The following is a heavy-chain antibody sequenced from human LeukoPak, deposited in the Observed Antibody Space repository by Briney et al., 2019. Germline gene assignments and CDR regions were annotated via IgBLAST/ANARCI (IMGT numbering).Heavy chain of an antibody. CDR1: GFTFSSYS. D-gene: IGHD6-13*01. CDR3: ARGYSSSWYLD. V-gene: IGHV3-21*05. CDR2: ISSSSSFI. J-gene: IGHJ4*02. Sequence: GGSLRLSCAASGFTFSSYSMNWVRQAPGKGLEWVSYISSSSSFIYYADSVKGRFTISRDNAKKSLSLQMNSLRADDAAVYYCARGYSSSWYLDWGQGTLVTVSS.